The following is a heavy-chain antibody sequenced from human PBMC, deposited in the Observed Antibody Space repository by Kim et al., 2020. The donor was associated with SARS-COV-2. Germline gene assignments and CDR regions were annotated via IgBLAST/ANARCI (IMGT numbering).Heavy chain of an antibody. CDR2: IYYSGST. CDR3: ARAESDDFWSGYYHYYYYGMDV. CDR1: GGSISSYY. Sequence: SETLSLTCTVSGGSISSYYWSWIRQPPGKGLEWIGYIYYSGSTNYNRSLKSRVTISVDTSKNQFSLKLSSVTAADTAVYYCARAESDDFWSGYYHYYYYGMDVWGQGTTVTVSS. V-gene: IGHV4-59*01. J-gene: IGHJ6*02. D-gene: IGHD3-3*01.